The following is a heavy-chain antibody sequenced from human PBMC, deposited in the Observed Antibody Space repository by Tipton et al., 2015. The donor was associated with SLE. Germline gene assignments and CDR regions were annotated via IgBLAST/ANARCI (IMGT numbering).Heavy chain of an antibody. CDR2: IHYNGNT. CDR3: ARDGDYYDSSGYFFDAFDI. Sequence: TLSLTCTVSGGSISSGKYYWSWIRQHPGKGLEWIAYIHYNGNTYYNPSLKSRVTISVDTSKNQFSLKLSSVTAADTAVYYCARDGDYYDSSGYFFDAFDIWGQGTMVTVSS. J-gene: IGHJ3*02. V-gene: IGHV4-30-4*01. D-gene: IGHD3-22*01. CDR1: GGSISSGKYY.